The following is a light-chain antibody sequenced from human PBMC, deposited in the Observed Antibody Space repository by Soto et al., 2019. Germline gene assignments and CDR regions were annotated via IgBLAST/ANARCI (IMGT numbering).Light chain of an antibody. CDR3: QHYGSSTWT. Sequence: EIVLTQSPGTLSLSPGEGATLSCRASQSVSSTYFAWYQQKPGQAPRLLIYGASSRATGIPDRFSGSGSGTDFTLTISRLEAEDFAVYYCQHYGSSTWTFGQGTKVEIK. CDR2: GAS. J-gene: IGKJ1*01. V-gene: IGKV3-20*01. CDR1: QSVSSTY.